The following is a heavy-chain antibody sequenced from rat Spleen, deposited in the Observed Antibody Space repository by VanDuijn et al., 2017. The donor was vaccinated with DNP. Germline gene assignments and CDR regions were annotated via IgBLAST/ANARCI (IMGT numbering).Heavy chain of an antibody. CDR2: FSFRAHNFAT. J-gene: IGHJ2*01. D-gene: IGHD4-3*01. V-gene: IGHV10-4*01. Sequence: VQLKESGPGLVQPSQTLSLTCTVSGFSLTSYGVSWVRQPPGKGLDWVASFSFRAHNFATLYADSAEERFTVSRDASQSMISLQMNNLKTEDTAFYYCTRGPPFDYWGQGVMVTVSS. CDR1: GFSLTSYG. CDR3: TRGPPFDY.